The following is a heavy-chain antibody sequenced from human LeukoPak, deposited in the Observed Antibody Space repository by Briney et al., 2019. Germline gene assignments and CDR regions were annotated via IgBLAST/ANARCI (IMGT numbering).Heavy chain of an antibody. CDR1: GFXVSSDY. Sequence: GGSLRLSCGASGFXVSSDYMSWVRQAPGKGLEWVSVIYSSSITSYADSVKGRFTISRHNSKNTLYLQMNSLRADDTAVYYCARGRGAANDAFDIWGQGTMVTVSS. J-gene: IGHJ3*02. V-gene: IGHV3-53*04. D-gene: IGHD3-10*01. CDR2: IYSSSIT. CDR3: ARGRGAANDAFDI.